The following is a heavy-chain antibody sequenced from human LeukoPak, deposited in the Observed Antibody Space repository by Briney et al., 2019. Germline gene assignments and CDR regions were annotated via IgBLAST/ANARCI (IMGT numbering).Heavy chain of an antibody. D-gene: IGHD3-3*01. CDR2: XXXIFGTS. V-gene: IGHV1-69*05. CDR3: ARGYDFWSGYHYNWFDP. J-gene: IGHJ5*02. Sequence: XXXIFGTSNYAQKFQGRVTITTDESTSTAYMELSSLRSEDTAVYYCARGYDFWSGYHYNWFDPWGQGTLVTVSS.